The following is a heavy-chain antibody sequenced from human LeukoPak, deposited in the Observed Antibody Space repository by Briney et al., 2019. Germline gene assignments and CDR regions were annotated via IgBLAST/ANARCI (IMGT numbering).Heavy chain of an antibody. V-gene: IGHV3-30-3*01. CDR3: AKGRLRGIAAAGGDY. D-gene: IGHD6-13*01. Sequence: PGGSLRLSCAASGFTFSSYAMHWVRQAPGKGLEWVAVISYDGSNKYYADSVKGRFTISRDNSKNTLYLQMNSLRAEDTAVYYCAKGRLRGIAAAGGDYWGQGTLVTVSS. CDR1: GFTFSSYA. J-gene: IGHJ4*02. CDR2: ISYDGSNK.